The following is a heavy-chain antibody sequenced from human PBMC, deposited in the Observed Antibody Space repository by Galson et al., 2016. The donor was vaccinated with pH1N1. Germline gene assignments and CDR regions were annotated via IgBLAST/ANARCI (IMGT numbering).Heavy chain of an antibody. CDR1: GGSISSSIYY. CDR3: ARDRVALTGIFDY. D-gene: IGHD3-10*01. CDR2: MYTSGTT. J-gene: IGHJ4*02. V-gene: IGHV4-61*02. Sequence: TLSLTCTVSGGSISSSIYYWNWIRQPAGKGLEWIGRMYTSGTTTYNPSLESRFSISVDTSKNQFSLRLSSVTAADTAVYFCARDRVALTGIFDYWGQGALVTVSS.